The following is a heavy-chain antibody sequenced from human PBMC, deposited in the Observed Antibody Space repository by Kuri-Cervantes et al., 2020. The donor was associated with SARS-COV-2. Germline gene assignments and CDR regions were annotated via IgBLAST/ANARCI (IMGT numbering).Heavy chain of an antibody. J-gene: IGHJ6*03. D-gene: IGHD2-2*01. Sequence: ASVKVSCKASGYTFTGYYMHWVRQAPGQGLEWMGWINPNSGGTNYAQKFQGRVTMTRDTSISTAYMELSSLRSEDTAVYYCAREVLPAAHSNYYYYMDVWGKGTTVTGYS. CDR3: AREVLPAAHSNYYYYMDV. V-gene: IGHV1-2*02. CDR1: GYTFTGYY. CDR2: INPNSGGT.